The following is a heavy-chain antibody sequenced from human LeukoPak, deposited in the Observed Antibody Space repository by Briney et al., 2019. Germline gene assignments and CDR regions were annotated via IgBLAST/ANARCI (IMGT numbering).Heavy chain of an antibody. CDR2: IYYSGST. J-gene: IGHJ4*02. V-gene: IGHV4-59*08. CDR3: ARRRYYFDY. CDR1: GGSIRSYY. Sequence: SETLSITCTVSGGSIRSYYWSWIRQPPGKGLEWIGYIYYSGSTNYNPSLKSRVTISVDTSKNQFSLILSSVTAADTAVYYCARRRYYFDYWGQGTLVTVSS.